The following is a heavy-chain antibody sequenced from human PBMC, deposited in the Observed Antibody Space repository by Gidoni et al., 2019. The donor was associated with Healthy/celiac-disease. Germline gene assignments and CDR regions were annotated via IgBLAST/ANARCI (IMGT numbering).Heavy chain of an antibody. Sequence: QVQLQESGPGLVKPSPTLSLTCTVSCVSISRGGYYWRWIRQHPGKGLEWIGYIYYSGSTYYNPSLKSRVTISVDTSKNQFSLKLSSVTAADTAVYYCAREPYYDVWSGYYSSPWGQGTLVTVSS. CDR2: IYYSGST. J-gene: IGHJ5*02. D-gene: IGHD3-3*01. CDR3: AREPYYDVWSGYYSSP. V-gene: IGHV4-31*03. CDR1: CVSISRGGYY.